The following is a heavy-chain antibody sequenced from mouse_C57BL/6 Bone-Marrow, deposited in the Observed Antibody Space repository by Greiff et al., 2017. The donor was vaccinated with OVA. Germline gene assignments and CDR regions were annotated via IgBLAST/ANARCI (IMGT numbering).Heavy chain of an antibody. CDR2: IDPSDSYT. J-gene: IGHJ2*01. CDR3: AKRDGNYYFDY. V-gene: IGHV1-50*01. D-gene: IGHD2-1*01. CDR1: GYTFTSYW. Sequence: QVQLQQPGAELVKPGASVKLSCKASGYTFTSYWMQWVKQRPGQGLEWIGEIDPSDSYTNYNQKFKGKATLTVDTSSSTAYMQLSSLTSEDSAVYYCAKRDGNYYFDYWGQGTTLTVSS.